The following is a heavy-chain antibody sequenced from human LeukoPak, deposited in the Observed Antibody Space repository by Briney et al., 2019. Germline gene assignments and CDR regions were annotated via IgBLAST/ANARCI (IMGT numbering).Heavy chain of an antibody. J-gene: IGHJ4*02. CDR2: INHSGST. V-gene: IGHV4-34*01. D-gene: IGHD6-13*01. CDR3: ARVIGSSSWYVYFDY. Sequence: PSETLSLTCAVYGGSFSGYYWSWIRQPPGKGLEWIGEINHSGSTNYNPSLKSRVTISVDTSKNQFSLKLSSVTAADTAVYYCARVIGSSSWYVYFDYWGQGTLVTVSS. CDR1: GGSFSGYY.